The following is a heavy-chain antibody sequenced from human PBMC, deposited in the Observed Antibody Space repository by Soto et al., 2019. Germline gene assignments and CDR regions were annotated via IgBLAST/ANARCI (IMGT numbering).Heavy chain of an antibody. Sequence: QITLKESGPTLVKPTQTLTLTCTFSGFSLSTSGVAVGWIRQPPGKALEWLALIYWDDDKRYSTSLKSRLTITKDTSKNQVVLTMTNMDPVDTATYYCAHSSREGQWLGQIDYWGQGTLVTVSS. CDR2: IYWDDDK. CDR3: AHSSREGQWLGQIDY. V-gene: IGHV2-5*02. D-gene: IGHD6-19*01. J-gene: IGHJ4*02. CDR1: GFSLSTSGVA.